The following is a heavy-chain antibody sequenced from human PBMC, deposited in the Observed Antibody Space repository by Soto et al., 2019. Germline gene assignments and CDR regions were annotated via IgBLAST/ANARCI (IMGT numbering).Heavy chain of an antibody. J-gene: IGHJ5*02. V-gene: IGHV4-30-4*01. CDR2: IYYSGST. D-gene: IGHD3-22*01. Sequence: SETLSLTCTVSGGSISSGDYYWSWIRQPPGKGLEWIGYIYYSGSTYYNPSLKSRVTISVDTSKNQFSLKLSSVTAADTAVYYCARDRGYYDSSGYPNWFDPWGQGTLVTSPQ. CDR3: ARDRGYYDSSGYPNWFDP. CDR1: GGSISSGDYY.